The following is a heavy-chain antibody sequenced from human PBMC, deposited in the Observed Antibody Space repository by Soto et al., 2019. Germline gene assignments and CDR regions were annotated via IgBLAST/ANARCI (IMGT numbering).Heavy chain of an antibody. D-gene: IGHD3-22*01. Sequence: QVQLVESGGGVVQPGRSLRLSCAGSGFSLDSFGMHRVRQAPGMWLEWVGVISFDGLRKDYADSVKGRFTISRDTAQNTMGLQMSSLRVEDTAVYYCAKGARGIYSRVLRVIESWGQGTLVIVSS. CDR1: GFSLDSFG. V-gene: IGHV3-30*18. CDR3: AKGARGIYSRVLRVIES. CDR2: ISFDGLRK. J-gene: IGHJ4*02.